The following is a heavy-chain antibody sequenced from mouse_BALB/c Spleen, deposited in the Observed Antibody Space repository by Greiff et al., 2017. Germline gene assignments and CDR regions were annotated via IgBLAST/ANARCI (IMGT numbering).Heavy chain of an antibody. CDR1: GFTFSSYT. Sequence: EVQLVESGGGLVQPGGSLKLSCAASGFTFSSYTMSWVRQTPEKRLEWVAYISNGGGSTYYPDTVKGRFTISRDNAKNTLYLQMSSLKSEDTAMYYCARLGYYYAMDYWGQGTSVTVSS. CDR2: ISNGGGST. CDR3: ARLGYYYAMDY. D-gene: IGHD4-1*01. V-gene: IGHV5-12-2*01. J-gene: IGHJ4*01.